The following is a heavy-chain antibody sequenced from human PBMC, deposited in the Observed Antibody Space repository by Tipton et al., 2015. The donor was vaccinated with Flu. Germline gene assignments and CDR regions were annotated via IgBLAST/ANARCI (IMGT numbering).Heavy chain of an antibody. D-gene: IGHD3-10*01. V-gene: IGHV3-23*01. J-gene: IGHJ4*02. CDR2: ISGSGGRT. CDR3: ASPLYYGKPFFDY. Sequence: CAASGYTFSSYGMSWVRQAPGKGLEWVSGISGSGGRTYFADSVKGRFTISRDNSKNMTYLQLNSLRAEDTAIYYCASPLYYGKPFFDYWGQGTLVTVSS. CDR1: GYTFSSYG.